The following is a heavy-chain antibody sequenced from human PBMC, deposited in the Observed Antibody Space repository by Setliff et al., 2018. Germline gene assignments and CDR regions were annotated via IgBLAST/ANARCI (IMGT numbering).Heavy chain of an antibody. CDR2: IRYGGSKK. D-gene: IGHD6-19*01. Sequence: GGSLRLSCAASGFAFSTYGIHWVRHTPGKGLEWVAYIRYGGSKKDYADYVRGRFTISRDTSKNTLYLHMDSLRTEDTAVYYCAKSSVASTFYYFYYMDVWGKGTTVTVSS. J-gene: IGHJ6*03. CDR1: GFAFSTYG. CDR3: AKSSVASTFYYFYYMDV. V-gene: IGHV3-30*02.